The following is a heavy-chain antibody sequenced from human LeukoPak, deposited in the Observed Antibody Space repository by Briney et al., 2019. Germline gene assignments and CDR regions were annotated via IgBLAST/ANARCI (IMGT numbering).Heavy chain of an antibody. D-gene: IGHD2-2*01. V-gene: IGHV3-30-3*01. J-gene: IGHJ4*02. Sequence: GGSLRLSCAASGFTFSSYAMHWVRQAPGKGLEWVAVISYDGSNKYYADSVKGRFTISRDNSKNTLYLQMNSLRAEDTAVYYCEKDRGGRYCSSTSCYRPLDYWGQGTLVTVSS. CDR1: GFTFSSYA. CDR3: EKDRGGRYCSSTSCYRPLDY. CDR2: ISYDGSNK.